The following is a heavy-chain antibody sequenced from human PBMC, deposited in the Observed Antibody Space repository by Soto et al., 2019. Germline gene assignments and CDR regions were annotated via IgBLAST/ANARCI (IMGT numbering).Heavy chain of an antibody. V-gene: IGHV3-30*03. CDR3: ARHKTYDILTGYRRKIFDY. CDR2: ISYDGSNK. Sequence: PGGSLRLSCAASGFTFSSYGMHWVRQAPGKGLEWVAVISYDGSNKYYADSVKGRFTISRDNSKNQFSLKLSSVTAADTAVYYCARHKTYDILTGYRRKIFDYWGQGTLVTVSS. D-gene: IGHD3-9*01. J-gene: IGHJ4*02. CDR1: GFTFSSYG.